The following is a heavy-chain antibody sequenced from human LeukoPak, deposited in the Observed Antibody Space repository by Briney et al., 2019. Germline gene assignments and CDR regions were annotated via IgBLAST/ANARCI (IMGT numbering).Heavy chain of an antibody. CDR1: EFTFSSYS. J-gene: IGHJ4*02. D-gene: IGHD5-24*01. V-gene: IGHV3-21*01. Sequence: GGSLRLSCATSEFTFSSYSMNWVRQAPGKGLEWVSSISSSSNYIYYADSMKGRFTISRDNAKNSLYLQMNSLRAEDTAVYFCAREMAAGTFDYWGQGALVTVSS. CDR2: ISSSSNYI. CDR3: AREMAAGTFDY.